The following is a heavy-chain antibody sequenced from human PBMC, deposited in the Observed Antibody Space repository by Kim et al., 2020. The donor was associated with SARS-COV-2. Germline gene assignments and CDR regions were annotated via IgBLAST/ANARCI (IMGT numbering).Heavy chain of an antibody. CDR3: ARGGKGATPFDY. J-gene: IGHJ4*02. D-gene: IGHD1-26*01. V-gene: IGHV4-34*13. Sequence: NHNPSPRKRGTIPVNTSKNQFSLTLSSVTAADTAVYYCARGGKGATPFDYWGQGTLVTVSS.